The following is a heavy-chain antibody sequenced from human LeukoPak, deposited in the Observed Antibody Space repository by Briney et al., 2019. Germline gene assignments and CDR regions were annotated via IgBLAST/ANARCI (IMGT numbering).Heavy chain of an antibody. CDR1: RVTVRSYY. V-gene: IGHV3-53*01. J-gene: IGHJ4*02. Sequence: TGGSLRLSCAASRVTVRSYYMSWGRQTPGKGLECVSVIYIGGSTYYADSVKGRFTISRDKSKNTLFLQMNSLRAEYTAVYYCARVHGSGSGPVDHWGQGTLVTVSS. D-gene: IGHD3-10*01. CDR2: IYIGGST. CDR3: ARVHGSGSGPVDH.